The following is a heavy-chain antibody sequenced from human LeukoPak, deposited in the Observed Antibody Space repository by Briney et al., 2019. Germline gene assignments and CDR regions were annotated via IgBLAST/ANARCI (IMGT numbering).Heavy chain of an antibody. CDR2: IKSKTDGGAT. J-gene: IGHJ6*03. CDR1: GFTFSNAW. Sequence: GGSLRLSCAASGFTFSNAWMSWVRQAPGKGLGWVGRIKSKTDGGATDYAAPVKGRFTISRDDSKNTLYLQMNSLKTEDTAVYYCTTALGVIPTKNYYYYMDVWGKGTTVTVSS. D-gene: IGHD3-10*01. V-gene: IGHV3-15*01. CDR3: TTALGVIPTKNYYYYMDV.